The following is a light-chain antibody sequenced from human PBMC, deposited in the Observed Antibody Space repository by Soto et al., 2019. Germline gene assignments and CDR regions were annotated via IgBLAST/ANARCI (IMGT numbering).Light chain of an antibody. CDR2: EVT. Sequence: QSALTQPASVSGSPGQSITISCTGTSSDVGGYNYVSWYQQHVGKAPKLMIYEVTNRPSGVSHRFSGSKSGNTASLTISGLQAEDEADYYCSSFTSSSNLPYVFGTGTKLTVL. CDR1: SSDVGGYNY. CDR3: SSFTSSSNLPYV. J-gene: IGLJ1*01. V-gene: IGLV2-14*01.